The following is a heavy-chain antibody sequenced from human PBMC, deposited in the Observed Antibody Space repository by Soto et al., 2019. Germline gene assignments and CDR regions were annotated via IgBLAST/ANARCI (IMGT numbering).Heavy chain of an antibody. V-gene: IGHV5-51*01. CDR1: GYTFSTSW. CDR3: ATRVGATYDY. J-gene: IGHJ4*02. D-gene: IGHD1-26*01. Sequence: EVQLVQSGAEVKKPGESLKISCKGSGYTFSTSWIGWVRQMPGKGLEWMAVMYPHDSDIRYSPSFQGQVTISADKSISTAYLQWSSLKASDSAMYYCATRVGATYDYWGQGTLVTVSS. CDR2: MYPHDSDI.